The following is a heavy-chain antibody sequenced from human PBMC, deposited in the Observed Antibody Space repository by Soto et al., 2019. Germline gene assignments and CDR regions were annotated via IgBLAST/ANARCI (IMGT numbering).Heavy chain of an antibody. V-gene: IGHV3-53*02. Sequence: EVQLVETGGGLIQPGGSLRLSCAASGFAVSSNYMSWVRKAPGQGLEGVSVIYSDGNTYYADSVKGRFTISRDNSKNTMYLQMNSLIAEDTAVYYCAGGTGAYFDYWGQGTLVTVSS. CDR2: IYSDGNT. CDR1: GFAVSSNY. J-gene: IGHJ4*02. CDR3: AGGTGAYFDY. D-gene: IGHD2-15*01.